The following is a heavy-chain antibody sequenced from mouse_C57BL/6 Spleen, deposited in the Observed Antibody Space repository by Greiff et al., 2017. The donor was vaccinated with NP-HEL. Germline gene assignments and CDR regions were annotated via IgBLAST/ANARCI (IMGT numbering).Heavy chain of an antibody. CDR2: IDPSDSYT. CDR1: GYTFTSYW. Sequence: QVQLQQPGAELVKPGASVKLSCKASGYTFTSYWMQWVKQRPGRGLEWIGEIDPSDSYTNYNQKFKGKATLTVDTSSSTAYMQLSSLTSEDSAVYYCARSGRLRRGIDYWGQGTTLTVSS. D-gene: IGHD2-4*01. J-gene: IGHJ2*01. V-gene: IGHV1-50*01. CDR3: ARSGRLRRGIDY.